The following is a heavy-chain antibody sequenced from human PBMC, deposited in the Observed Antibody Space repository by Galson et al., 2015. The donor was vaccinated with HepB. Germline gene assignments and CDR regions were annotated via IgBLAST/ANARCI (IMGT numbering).Heavy chain of an antibody. CDR1: GFAFSDYY. CDR3: VTSDFWRSSYSGRLDN. J-gene: IGHJ4*02. D-gene: IGHD3-3*01. Sequence: SLRLSCAASGFAFSDYYMTWIRQAPGKGLEWVSYISSSGNDIYYADSVKGRFTMSRDNAKNTLYLQMNRLTAADTAVFYCVTSDFWRSSYSGRLDNWGQGTLVTVSS. CDR2: ISSSGNDI. V-gene: IGHV3-11*01.